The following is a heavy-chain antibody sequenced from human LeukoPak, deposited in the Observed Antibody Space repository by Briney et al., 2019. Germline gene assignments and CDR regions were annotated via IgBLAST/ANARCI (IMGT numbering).Heavy chain of an antibody. J-gene: IGHJ4*02. CDR2: VSGRWIST. CDR3: AKDLRGYDMDFDW. Sequence: GGTLRLSRAASVYTLSIFDMSGVPDAPGRGLEGGSDVSGRWISTHCTDSLRGRFTIYKDILKNTLFLQLNTLRAGNTAVYYCAKDLRGYDMDFDWWGQGTLVTVPS. CDR1: VYTLSIFD. V-gene: IGHV3-23*01. D-gene: IGHD3-9*01.